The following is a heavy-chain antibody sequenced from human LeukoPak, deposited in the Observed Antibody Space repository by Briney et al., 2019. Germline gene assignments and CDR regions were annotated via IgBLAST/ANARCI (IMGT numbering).Heavy chain of an antibody. CDR2: IYNSGST. CDR1: GYSISSGYY. D-gene: IGHD3-10*01. CDR3: AKSLYGSGSYYNWFDP. Sequence: PSETLSLTCTVSGYSISSGYYWGWIRQPPGKGLEWIGSIYNSGSTYYNPSLKSRVTISVDTSKNQFSLKLSSVTAADTAVYYCAKSLYGSGSYYNWFDPWGQGTLVTVSS. J-gene: IGHJ5*02. V-gene: IGHV4-38-2*02.